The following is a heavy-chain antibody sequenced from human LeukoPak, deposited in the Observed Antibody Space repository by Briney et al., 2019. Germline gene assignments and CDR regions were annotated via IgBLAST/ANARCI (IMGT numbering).Heavy chain of an antibody. CDR3: VRDRSGWAGDY. CDR1: GFTFSSHY. J-gene: IGHJ4*02. CDR2: IKTDGSST. D-gene: IGHD6-19*01. Sequence: GGSLRLSCEASGFTFSSHYMQWVRQVPGKGLVWVSGIKTDGSSTRYADSVKGRFTISRDNAKNTLYLQMNSLRVEDTAVYYCVRDRSGWAGDYWGQGTLVTVSS. V-gene: IGHV3-74*01.